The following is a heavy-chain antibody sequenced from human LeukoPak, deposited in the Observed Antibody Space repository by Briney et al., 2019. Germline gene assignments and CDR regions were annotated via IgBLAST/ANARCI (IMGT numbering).Heavy chain of an antibody. CDR2: INHSGST. V-gene: IGHV4-34*01. CDR1: GGSFSGYY. D-gene: IGHD5-18*01. Sequence: PSETLSLTCAVYGGSFSGYYWSWIRQPPRKGLEWIGEINHSGSTNYNPSLKSRVTISVDTSKNQFSLKLSSVTAADTAVYYCARGAEYSYGLYYFDYWGQGTLVTVFS. CDR3: ARGAEYSYGLYYFDY. J-gene: IGHJ4*02.